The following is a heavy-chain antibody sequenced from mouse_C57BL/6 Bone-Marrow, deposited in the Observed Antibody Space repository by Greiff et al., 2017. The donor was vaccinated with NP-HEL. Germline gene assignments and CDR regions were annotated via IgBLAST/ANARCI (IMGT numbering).Heavy chain of an antibody. CDR3: ARVYAKFAY. V-gene: IGHV1-19*01. CDR1: GYTFTDYY. Sequence: VQLKQSGPVLVKPGASVKMSCKASGYTFTDYYMNWVKQSHGKSLEWIGVINPYNGGTSYNQKFKGKATLTVDKSSSTAYMELNSLTSEDSAVYYCARVYAKFAYWGQGTLVTVSA. D-gene: IGHD6-5*01. CDR2: INPYNGGT. J-gene: IGHJ3*01.